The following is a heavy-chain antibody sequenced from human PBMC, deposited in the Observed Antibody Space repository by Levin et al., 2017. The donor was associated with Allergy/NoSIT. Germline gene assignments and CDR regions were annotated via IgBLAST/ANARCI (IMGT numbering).Heavy chain of an antibody. CDR3: ARQSDELPPYDGEWVEQHYFDN. J-gene: IGHJ4*02. Sequence: GASVKVSCRASGYTFNDYHIHWVRQAPGQGLEWMGWINPKSGDTNYPQNFQGRVTMTRDSSLSTAYMDLSRLTYDDTAVYYCARQSDELPPYDGEWVEQHYFDNWGQGTLVSVSS. V-gene: IGHV1-2*02. CDR1: GYTFNDYH. CDR2: INPKSGDT. D-gene: IGHD3-10*01.